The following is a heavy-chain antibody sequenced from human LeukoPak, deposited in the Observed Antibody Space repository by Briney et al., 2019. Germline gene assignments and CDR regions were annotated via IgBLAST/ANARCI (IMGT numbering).Heavy chain of an antibody. J-gene: IGHJ6*03. CDR2: INWNGGST. Sequence: GGSLRLSCAASGFTFDDYGMSWVRQAPGKGLEWVSGINWNGGSTGYADSVKGRFTISRDNAKNSLYLQMNSLRAEDTAVYYCARDQSAYYDFWSGYPLYYYYYYMDVWGKGTTVTVSS. CDR1: GFTFDDYG. V-gene: IGHV3-20*04. CDR3: ARDQSAYYDFWSGYPLYYYYYYMDV. D-gene: IGHD3-3*01.